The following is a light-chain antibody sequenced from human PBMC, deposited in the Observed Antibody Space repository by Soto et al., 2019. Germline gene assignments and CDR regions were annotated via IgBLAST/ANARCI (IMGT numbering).Light chain of an antibody. CDR1: QDVSNY. V-gene: IGKV1-33*01. CDR3: PQYDNLPLT. J-gene: IGKJ4*01. CDR2: DAS. Sequence: DIQMTQSPSSLSASVGDRVTITCQASQDVSNYLNWYQQKPGKAPKLLIYDASNLETGVPSRFSGRGSGTDFTFTISSLQHEDIATYYCPQYDNLPLTFGGGTKV.